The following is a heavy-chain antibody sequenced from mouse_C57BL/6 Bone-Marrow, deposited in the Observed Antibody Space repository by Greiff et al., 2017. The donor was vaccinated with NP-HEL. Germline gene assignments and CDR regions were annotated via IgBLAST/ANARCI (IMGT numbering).Heavy chain of an antibody. J-gene: IGHJ2*01. V-gene: IGHV5-6*01. CDR2: ISSGGSYT. CDR1: GFTFSSYG. CDR3: ARGVLI. Sequence: EVKVVESGGDLVKPGGSLKLSCAASGFTFSSYGMSWVRQTPDKRLEWVATISSGGSYTYYPDSVKGRFTISRDNAKNTLYLQMSSLKSEDTAMSYCARGVLIWGQGTALTVTS.